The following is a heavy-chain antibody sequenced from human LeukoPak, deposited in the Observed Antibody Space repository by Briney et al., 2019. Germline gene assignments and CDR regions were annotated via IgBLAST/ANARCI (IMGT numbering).Heavy chain of an antibody. CDR3: ARGGGGYNGFYYGMDV. D-gene: IGHD5-12*01. Sequence: SETLSLTCTVSGGSSISYYWNWIRQPPGKGLEWIGNIYYSGSTKYNPSLKSRVTISVVTSKNQFSLRLNSVTAADTAVYYCARGGGGYNGFYYGMDVWGQGTTVTVSS. CDR1: GGSSISYY. V-gene: IGHV4-59*01. CDR2: IYYSGST. J-gene: IGHJ6*02.